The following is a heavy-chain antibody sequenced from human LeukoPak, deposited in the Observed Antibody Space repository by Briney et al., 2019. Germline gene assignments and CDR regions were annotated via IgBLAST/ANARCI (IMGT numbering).Heavy chain of an antibody. CDR3: ARGFSSGWVINWFDP. D-gene: IGHD6-19*01. J-gene: IGHJ5*02. CDR2: MNPNSGNT. Sequence: ASVKVSCKASGYTFTSYDINWVRQATGQGLEWMGWMNPNSGNTGYAQKFQGRVTITTDESTSTAYMELSSLRSEDTAVYYCARGFSSGWVINWFDPWGQGTLVTVSS. CDR1: GYTFTSYD. V-gene: IGHV1-8*01.